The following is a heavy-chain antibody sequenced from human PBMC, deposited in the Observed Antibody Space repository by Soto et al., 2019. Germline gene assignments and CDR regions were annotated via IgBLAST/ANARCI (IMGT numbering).Heavy chain of an antibody. Sequence: ASVKVSCKASGYTFTSYDINWVRQATGQGLEWMRWMNPNSGNTGYAQKFQGRVTMTRNTSISTAYMELSSLRSEDTAVYYCASGGGGGDYYYYYGMDVWGQGTTVTVSS. J-gene: IGHJ6*02. CDR2: MNPNSGNT. D-gene: IGHD2-21*02. CDR3: ASGGGGGDYYYYYGMDV. V-gene: IGHV1-8*01. CDR1: GYTFTSYD.